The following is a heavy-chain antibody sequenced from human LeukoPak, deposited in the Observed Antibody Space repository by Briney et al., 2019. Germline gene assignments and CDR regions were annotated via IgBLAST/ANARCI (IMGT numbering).Heavy chain of an antibody. CDR1: GYTFSSYG. Sequence: ASVKVSCKASGYTFSSYGISWVRQAPGQGLEWMGWISAYNGNTNYAQKFQDRVTMTTDTSTSTAYMEVRSLRSDDTAVYYCAREYYYDSSTYYPFDYWGQGTLVTVSS. CDR2: ISAYNGNT. J-gene: IGHJ4*02. D-gene: IGHD3-22*01. V-gene: IGHV1-18*01. CDR3: AREYYYDSSTYYPFDY.